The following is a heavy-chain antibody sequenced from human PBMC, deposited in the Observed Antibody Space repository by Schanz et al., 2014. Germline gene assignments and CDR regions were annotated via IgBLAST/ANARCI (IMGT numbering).Heavy chain of an antibody. Sequence: QVQLVESGGGVVQPGKSLRLSCAASGFTFSSYSMHWVRQAPGKGLEWVAAITTAGTKMYYADSVRGRFTVSRDNSKNTLYLEVNSLRPEDTALYYCARGGSGSHYRLDYWGQGTLVTVSS. CDR2: ITTAGTKM. D-gene: IGHD1-26*01. V-gene: IGHV3-30-3*01. J-gene: IGHJ4*02. CDR3: ARGGSGSHYRLDY. CDR1: GFTFSSYS.